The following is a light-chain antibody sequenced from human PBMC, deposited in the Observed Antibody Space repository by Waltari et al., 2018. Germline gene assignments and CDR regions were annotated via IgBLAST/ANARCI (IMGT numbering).Light chain of an antibody. CDR1: VPNVGGNS. CDR3: GTWDDSVDGWV. CDR2: TDN. V-gene: IGLV1-44*01. Sequence: QAVLTQPPSASGTPGQRVTISCAGSVPNVGGNSVNWYQQLPGTAPKLLIYTDNRRPSGVPVRFSGSRSGTSASLAISGLQSEDEADYYCGTWDDSVDGWVFGGGTKLTVL. J-gene: IGLJ3*02.